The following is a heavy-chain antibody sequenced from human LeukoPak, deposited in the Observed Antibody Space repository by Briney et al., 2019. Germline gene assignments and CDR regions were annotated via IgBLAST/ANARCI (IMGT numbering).Heavy chain of an antibody. Sequence: SETLSLTCTVSGGSISRTSYYWGWIRQPPGKGLEWIGSVYYSGSPYYNPSLESRVTISVDTSKNQFSLKLTSVTAADTAVYYCASHYDILTGYLDYWGQGTLVTVSS. V-gene: IGHV4-39*01. J-gene: IGHJ4*02. CDR2: VYYSGSP. D-gene: IGHD3-9*01. CDR1: GGSISRTSYY. CDR3: ASHYDILTGYLDY.